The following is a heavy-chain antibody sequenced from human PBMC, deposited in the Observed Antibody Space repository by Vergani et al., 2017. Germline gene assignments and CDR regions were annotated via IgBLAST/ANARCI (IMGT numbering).Heavy chain of an antibody. D-gene: IGHD3-10*01. J-gene: IGHJ6*04. CDR3: AREGRYGSWSYGQLDV. Sequence: QVQLQESGPGLVKPSETLSLTCTVSGGSVSSGSYSWSWIPQPAGKGLGWIGYIYYSGSTNYNPSLKSRVTISVDTSKNQFSLKLSSVTAADTAVYYCAREGRYGSWSYGQLDVWGKGTTVTVSS. CDR2: IYYSGST. V-gene: IGHV4-61*10. CDR1: GGSVSSGSYS.